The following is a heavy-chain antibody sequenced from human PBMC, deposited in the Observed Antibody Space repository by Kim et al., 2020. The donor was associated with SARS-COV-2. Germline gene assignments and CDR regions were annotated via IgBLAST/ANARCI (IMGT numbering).Heavy chain of an antibody. CDR3: AREWRVLTGYPQHDAFDI. Sequence: SETLSLTCTVSGGSISSYYWSWIRQPPVKGLEWIGYIYYSGSINYNPSLKSRVTISVDTSKNQFSLKLSSVTAADTAVYYCAREWRVLTGYPQHDAFDIWGQGTMVTVSS. J-gene: IGHJ3*02. V-gene: IGHV4-59*01. CDR1: GGSISSYY. D-gene: IGHD3-9*01. CDR2: IYYSGSI.